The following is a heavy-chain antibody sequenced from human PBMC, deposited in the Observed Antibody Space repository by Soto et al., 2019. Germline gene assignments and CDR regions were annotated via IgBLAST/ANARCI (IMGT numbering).Heavy chain of an antibody. J-gene: IGHJ5*02. D-gene: IGHD1-1*01. V-gene: IGHV1-69*13. CDR3: ARGGRPTRSLQIQLESPYTWFDP. CDR2: IIPIFGTA. CDR1: GGTFSSYA. Sequence: GASVKVSCKASGGTFSSYAISWVRQAPGQGLEWMGGIIPIFGTANYAQKFQGRVTITADESTSTAYMELSSLRSEDTAVYYCARGGRPTRSLQIQLESPYTWFDPWGQGTLVTVSS.